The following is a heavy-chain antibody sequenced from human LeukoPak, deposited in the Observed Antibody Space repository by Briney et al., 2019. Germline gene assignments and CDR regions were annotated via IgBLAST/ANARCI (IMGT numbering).Heavy chain of an antibody. CDR2: IIPIFGTA. CDR3: ARDRSGWYDY. J-gene: IGHJ6*04. CDR1: GGTFSSYA. V-gene: IGHV1-69*13. D-gene: IGHD6-19*01. Sequence: ASVKVSCKASGGTFSSYAISWVRQAPGQGLEWMGGIIPIFGTANYAQKFQGRVTITADESTSTVYMELSSLRSEDTAVYYCARDRSGWYDYWGKGTTVTVSS.